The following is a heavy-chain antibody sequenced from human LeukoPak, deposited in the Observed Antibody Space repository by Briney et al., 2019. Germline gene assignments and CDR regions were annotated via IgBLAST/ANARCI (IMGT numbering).Heavy chain of an antibody. Sequence: SETLSLACAVSGYSISSGYYWGWIRQPPGKGLEWIANIYHTGSTYYNPSLQSPLTISLDTSKNQFSLKLSSVTAADTAVYYCARRKGYCSGGNCYPEPLDYWGQGTLVTVSS. J-gene: IGHJ4*02. V-gene: IGHV4-38-2*01. CDR2: IYHTGST. CDR1: GYSISSGYY. CDR3: ARRKGYCSGGNCYPEPLDY. D-gene: IGHD2-15*01.